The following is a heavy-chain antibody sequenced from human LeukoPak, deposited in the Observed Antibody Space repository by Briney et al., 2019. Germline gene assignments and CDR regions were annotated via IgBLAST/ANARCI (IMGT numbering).Heavy chain of an antibody. CDR3: AKWRNYYDSSGYF. D-gene: IGHD3-22*01. CDR2: ISSDGSDK. CDR1: GFTFSSHG. V-gene: IGHV3-30*18. J-gene: IGHJ4*02. Sequence: GRSLRLSCAASGFTFSSHGMHWVRQAPGKGLEWVTLISSDGSDKYYADSVKGRFTISRDNSKSTLYLQMNSLRAEDTAVYYCAKWRNYYDSSGYFWGQGTLVTVSS.